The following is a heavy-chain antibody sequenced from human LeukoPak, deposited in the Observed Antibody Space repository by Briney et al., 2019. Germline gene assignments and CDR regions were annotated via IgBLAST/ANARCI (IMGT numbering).Heavy chain of an antibody. J-gene: IGHJ4*02. CDR2: INPNSGGT. CDR3: ARVLWFGEYYFDY. Sequence: ASVKVSCKASGYTFTGYYMHWVRQAPGQGLEWMGRINPNSGGTNYAQKFQGRVTMTRDTSISTAYMELSRLRSDDTAVYCCARVLWFGEYYFDYWGQGTLVTVSS. CDR1: GYTFTGYY. V-gene: IGHV1-2*06. D-gene: IGHD3-10*01.